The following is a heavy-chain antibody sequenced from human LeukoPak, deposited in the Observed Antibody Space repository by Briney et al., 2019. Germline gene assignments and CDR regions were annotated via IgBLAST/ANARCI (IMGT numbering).Heavy chain of an antibody. J-gene: IGHJ4*02. CDR3: AKVSYGSGSYYTGYYFDY. CDR2: ISGSGGST. D-gene: IGHD3-10*01. Sequence: GGSLRLSCAASGFTFSSYAMSWVRQAPGKGLEWVSAISGSGGSTYYADSVKGRFTISRDNSKNTLYLQMNSLRAEDTAVYYCAKVSYGSGSYYTGYYFDYWGQGTLVTVSS. V-gene: IGHV3-23*01. CDR1: GFTFSSYA.